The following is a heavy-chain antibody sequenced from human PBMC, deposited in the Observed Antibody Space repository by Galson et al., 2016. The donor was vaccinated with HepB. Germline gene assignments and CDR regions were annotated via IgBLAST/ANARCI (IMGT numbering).Heavy chain of an antibody. CDR2: ISFDGTKN. D-gene: IGHD4-17*01. J-gene: IGHJ5*02. CDR3: AKTDWDYDGANWFDP. Sequence: SLRLSCAASGFTFSYAAMHWVRQAPGRGLEWVAVISFDGTKNYHTKSVKGRFTISRDNSKNTLYLQMNSLRAEDTAVYYCAKTDWDYDGANWFDPWGQGPWSPSPQ. V-gene: IGHV3-30-3*02. CDR1: GFTFSYAA.